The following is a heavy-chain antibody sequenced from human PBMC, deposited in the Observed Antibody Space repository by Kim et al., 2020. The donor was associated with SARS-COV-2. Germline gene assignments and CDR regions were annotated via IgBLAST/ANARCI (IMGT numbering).Heavy chain of an antibody. Sequence: YAQKFQGRVTITADESTSTSYMELSSLRSEDTAVYYCARVSVATHGPCDYWGQGTLVTVSS. CDR3: ARVSVATHGPCDY. V-gene: IGHV1-69*01. J-gene: IGHJ4*02. D-gene: IGHD5-12*01.